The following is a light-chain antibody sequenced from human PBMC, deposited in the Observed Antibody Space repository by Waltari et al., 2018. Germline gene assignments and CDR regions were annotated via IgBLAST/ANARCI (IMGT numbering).Light chain of an antibody. CDR3: LQDYTFPLT. V-gene: IGKV1-6*01. Sequence: AIQMTQSPSSLSASVGARVTIPCRASENIKNDLGWYQQKPGKAPNLLIFAASSLQSGVTSRFSASGSGTDFTLTIASLQPEDFATYYCLQDYTFPLTFGGGTKVDI. CDR1: ENIKND. J-gene: IGKJ4*01. CDR2: AAS.